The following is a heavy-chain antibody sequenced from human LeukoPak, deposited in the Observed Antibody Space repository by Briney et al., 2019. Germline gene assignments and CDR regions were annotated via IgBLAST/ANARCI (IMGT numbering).Heavy chain of an antibody. Sequence: SETLSLTCTVSGSMYNYYWSWIRQPPGKGLEWIGYIHYNGITNYSPSLKSRVTMSLDTSKNQVSLKLNSVSAADTAVYYCARGGLVWFGELYWFDPRGQGTLVTVSS. CDR3: ARGGLVWFGELYWFDP. CDR1: GSMYNYY. V-gene: IGHV4-59*08. CDR2: IHYNGIT. D-gene: IGHD3-10*01. J-gene: IGHJ5*02.